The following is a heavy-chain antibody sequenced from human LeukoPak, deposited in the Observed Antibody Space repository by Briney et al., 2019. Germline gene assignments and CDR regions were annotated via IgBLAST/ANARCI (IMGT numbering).Heavy chain of an antibody. J-gene: IGHJ3*02. D-gene: IGHD3-22*01. CDR3: ASGLDSSGYDAFDI. CDR2: IYYSGNT. CDR1: GVSISSSNSY. V-gene: IGHV4-39*01. Sequence: SETLSLTCTVSGVSISSSNSYWGWIRQPPGKGLEWIGSIYYSGNTYYNASLKSQVSISIDTSKNQFSLRLTSVTAADTAVYYCASGLDSSGYDAFDIWGQGTMVTVSS.